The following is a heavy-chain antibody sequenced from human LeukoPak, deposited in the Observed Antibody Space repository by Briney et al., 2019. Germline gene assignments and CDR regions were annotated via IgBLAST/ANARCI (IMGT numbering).Heavy chain of an antibody. V-gene: IGHV3-23*01. CDR2: IPASGGST. CDR1: GFTFSSNV. CDR3: AQIVVVPAATKDAFDI. J-gene: IGHJ3*02. D-gene: IGHD2-2*01. Sequence: GGSLRLSCVASGFTFSSNVMIWVRQAPGKGLEWVSSIPASGGSTYYADSVKGRFTISRDNSKNSLYLQMNSLRAEDTAVYYCAQIVVVPAATKDAFDIWGQGTMVTVSS.